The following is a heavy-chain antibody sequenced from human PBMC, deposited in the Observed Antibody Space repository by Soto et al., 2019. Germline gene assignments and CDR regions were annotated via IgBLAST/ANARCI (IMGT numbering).Heavy chain of an antibody. CDR3: ARDRLTYYDFWSGYYLYYYYGMDV. CDR2: ISYDGSNK. J-gene: IGHJ6*02. V-gene: IGHV3-30-3*01. Sequence: QVQLVESGGGVVQPGRSLRLSCAASGFTFSSYAMHWVRQAPGKELEWVAVISYDGSNKYYADSVKGRFTISRDNSKNTLYLQMNSLRAEDTAVYYCARDRLTYYDFWSGYYLYYYYGMDVWGQGTTVTVSS. CDR1: GFTFSSYA. D-gene: IGHD3-3*01.